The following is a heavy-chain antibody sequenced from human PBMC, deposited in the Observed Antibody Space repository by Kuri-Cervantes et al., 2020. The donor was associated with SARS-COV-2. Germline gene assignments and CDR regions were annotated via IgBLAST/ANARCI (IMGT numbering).Heavy chain of an antibody. CDR2: IGSRSSST. V-gene: IGHV3-21*01. CDR1: GFTFSSYW. J-gene: IGHJ3*02. Sequence: LSLTCAASGFTFSSYWMNWVRQAPGKGLEWVSSIGSRSSSTYYSDSVRGRFTISRDNAKNSLYLQMNSLRAEDTAVYYCARDPSQGRADIWGQGTMVTVSS. CDR3: ARDPSQGRADI.